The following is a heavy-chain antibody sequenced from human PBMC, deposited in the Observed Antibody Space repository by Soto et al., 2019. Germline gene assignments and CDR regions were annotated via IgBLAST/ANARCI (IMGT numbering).Heavy chain of an antibody. CDR1: GGTFSSYA. D-gene: IGHD2-2*02. Sequence: ASVKVSCKASGGTFSSYAISWVRQAPGQGLEWMGGIIPILGTANYAQKFQGGVTITADESTSTAYVELSSLRSEDTAVYYCARRSGYCSSSSCYSTFDYWGQGTLVTSPQ. CDR2: IIPILGTA. CDR3: ARRSGYCSSSSCYSTFDY. J-gene: IGHJ4*02. V-gene: IGHV1-69*13.